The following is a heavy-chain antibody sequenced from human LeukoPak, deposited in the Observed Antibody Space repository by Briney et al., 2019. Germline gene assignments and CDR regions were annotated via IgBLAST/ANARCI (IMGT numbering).Heavy chain of an antibody. J-gene: IGHJ4*02. Sequence: GGSLRLSCAASGFTFSSYSMNWVRQAPGKGLEWVSSTSSSSSYIYYADSVKGRFTISRDNAKNSLYLQMNSLRAEDTAVYYCARVGAVADSFDYWGQGTLVTVSS. D-gene: IGHD6-19*01. CDR3: ARVGAVADSFDY. V-gene: IGHV3-21*01. CDR2: TSSSSSYI. CDR1: GFTFSSYS.